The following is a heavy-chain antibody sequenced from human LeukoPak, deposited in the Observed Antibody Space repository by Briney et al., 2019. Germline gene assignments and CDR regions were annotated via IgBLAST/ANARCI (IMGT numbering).Heavy chain of an antibody. J-gene: IGHJ4*02. Sequence: PSETLSLTCTVSGDSISTYYWSWIRQPPGKGLEWIGYIYYRVTSDYNPSLKSRVTMSVDMSTRQISLKLSSVTAADTAVYYCARGQGIAVAGPFDYWGQGTLVTVSS. D-gene: IGHD6-19*01. CDR2: IYYRVTS. CDR3: ARGQGIAVAGPFDY. CDR1: GDSISTYY. V-gene: IGHV4-59*01.